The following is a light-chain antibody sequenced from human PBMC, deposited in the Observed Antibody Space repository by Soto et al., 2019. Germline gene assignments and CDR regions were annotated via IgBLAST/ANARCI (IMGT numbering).Light chain of an antibody. V-gene: IGKV3-20*01. J-gene: IGKJ3*01. CDR3: QQYGRT. CDR2: GAS. CDR1: QSVSSSY. Sequence: IGFTQSPSTLSLSPGEKATLSCRASQSVSSSYLAWYQQKPGQAPRLLIYGASSRATGIPDRFGGSGSGTDFTLTISRLEPEDFAVYYCQQYGRTFGPGTKVDIK.